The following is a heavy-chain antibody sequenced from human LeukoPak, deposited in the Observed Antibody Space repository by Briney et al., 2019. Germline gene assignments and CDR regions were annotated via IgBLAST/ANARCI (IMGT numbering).Heavy chain of an antibody. J-gene: IGHJ4*02. D-gene: IGHD6-13*01. CDR1: GFTFSSYE. Sequence: PGGSLRLSCAASGFTFSSYEMNWVRQAPGEGLEWVSYISSSGSTIYYADSVKGRFTISRDNANNSLYLQMNSLRAEDTAVYYCAISSSWFPRDYWGQGTLVTVSS. V-gene: IGHV3-48*03. CDR3: AISSSWFPRDY. CDR2: ISSSGSTI.